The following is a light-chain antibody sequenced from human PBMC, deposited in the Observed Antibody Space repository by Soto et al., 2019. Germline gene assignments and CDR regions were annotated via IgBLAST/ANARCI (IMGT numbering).Light chain of an antibody. J-gene: IGLJ2*01. CDR2: GNK. CDR1: SSNIGAGYD. Sequence: QSVLTQPPSVSGAPGQRITISCTGSSSNIGAGYDVHWYQKLPRTAPKLLIYGNKIRPSGVPDRFSGSKSGTLASLAINGLQAEDDDDDYCHTNDRSLSGVVFCGGTPLTVL. CDR3: HTNDRSLSGVV. V-gene: IGLV1-40*01.